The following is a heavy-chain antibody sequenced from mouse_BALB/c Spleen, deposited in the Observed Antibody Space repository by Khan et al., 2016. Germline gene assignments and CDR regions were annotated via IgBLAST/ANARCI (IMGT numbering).Heavy chain of an antibody. V-gene: IGHV2-6*02. D-gene: IGHD2-3*01. CDR2: IGSDRST. CDR1: GFSLTSYG. J-gene: IGHJ4*01. Sequence: QVQLQQSGPGLVAPSQSLSITCTVSGFSLTSYGVHWVRQPPGKGLEWLVVIGSDRSTTYNSALKYRLSISKDNANTQVFSKMHRLQTDDTAMYYCARRDDGGGAMDYWGQGTSVTVSS. CDR3: ARRDDGGGAMDY.